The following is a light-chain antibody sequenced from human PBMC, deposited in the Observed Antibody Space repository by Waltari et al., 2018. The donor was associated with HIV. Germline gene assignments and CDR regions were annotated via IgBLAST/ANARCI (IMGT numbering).Light chain of an antibody. J-gene: IGKJ1*01. CDR3: QHYGYSPT. V-gene: IGKV3-20*01. Sequence: IVLTPSPGTLSLSPGERATVSCRASQSLSRYYLAWYQQKPGQAPRLLVYGVSTRATGVPDRFSGSGSGTDFTLTVSRLEPEDFAVYYCQHYGYSPTFGQGTKVEIK. CDR1: QSLSRYY. CDR2: GVS.